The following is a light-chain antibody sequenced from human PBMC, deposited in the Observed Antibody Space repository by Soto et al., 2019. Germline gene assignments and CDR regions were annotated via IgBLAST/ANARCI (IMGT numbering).Light chain of an antibody. CDR3: QQYGTSPLFT. CDR1: HSVSSSY. Sequence: EIVLTQSPGTLSLSPGERATLSCRASHSVSSSYLAWYQQKPGQAPRLLIYGASSRATGIPDRFSGSGSGTDFTLTISRLEPEDFAVYYCQQYGTSPLFTFGPGTRVEIK. CDR2: GAS. V-gene: IGKV3-20*01. J-gene: IGKJ3*01.